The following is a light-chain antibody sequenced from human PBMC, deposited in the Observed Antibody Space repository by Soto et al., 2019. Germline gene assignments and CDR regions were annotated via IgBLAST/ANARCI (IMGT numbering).Light chain of an antibody. J-gene: IGKJ1*01. CDR2: DAS. V-gene: IGKV3-11*01. CDR3: QQRTNWHPWT. Sequence: EIVLTQSPATLSLSPGERATLSCRASQSVDSYLAWYQQKPGQAPRLLIYDASNRATGIPARFSGSGAGTDFTLTISSLEPEDFAVYYCQQRTNWHPWTFGQGTKVDIK. CDR1: QSVDSY.